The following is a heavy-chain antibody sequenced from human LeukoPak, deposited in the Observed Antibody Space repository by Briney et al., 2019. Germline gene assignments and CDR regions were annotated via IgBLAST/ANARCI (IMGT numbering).Heavy chain of an antibody. V-gene: IGHV3-23*01. CDR3: AKAPVTSCRGAFCYPFDY. D-gene: IGHD2-15*01. CDR2: ISGSGDRT. Sequence: GGSLRLSCVASGFTFSRYGMSWVRQAPGMGLEWVSAISGSGDRTYYADSVKGRFTISRDNSKNTLYLQMSSLRAEDTAVYYCAKAPVTSCRGAFCYPFDYWGQGTLVTVSS. J-gene: IGHJ4*02. CDR1: GFTFSRYG.